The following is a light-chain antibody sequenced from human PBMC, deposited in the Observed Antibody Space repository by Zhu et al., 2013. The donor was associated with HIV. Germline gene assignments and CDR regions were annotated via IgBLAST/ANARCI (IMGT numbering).Light chain of an antibody. CDR3: QQRSNWPPFT. CDR1: QSVSSY. CDR2: DAS. Sequence: ETVLTQSPATLSLSPGERATLSCRASQSVSSYLAWYQQKPGQAPRLLIYDASNRATGIPARFSGSGSGTDFTLTISSLEPEDFAVYYCQQRSNWPPFTFGPGTKVDV. V-gene: IGKV3-11*01. J-gene: IGKJ3*01.